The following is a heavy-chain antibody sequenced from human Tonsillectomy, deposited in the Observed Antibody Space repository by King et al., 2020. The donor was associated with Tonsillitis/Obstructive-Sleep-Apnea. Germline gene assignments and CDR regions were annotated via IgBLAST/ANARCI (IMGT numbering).Heavy chain of an antibody. CDR1: GFTFSSYE. CDR3: ARDFYDGRGYYYFYGMDV. J-gene: IGHJ6*02. Sequence: QLVESGGGLVQPGGSLRLSCVASGFTFSSYEMNWVRQAPGKGLEWVSYISSSARIIYYADSVKGRFTISRDNAKNSLFLQMNSLRAEDTAVYYCARDFYDGRGYYYFYGMDVWGQGTTVTVSS. CDR2: ISSSARII. D-gene: IGHD3-22*01. V-gene: IGHV3-48*03.